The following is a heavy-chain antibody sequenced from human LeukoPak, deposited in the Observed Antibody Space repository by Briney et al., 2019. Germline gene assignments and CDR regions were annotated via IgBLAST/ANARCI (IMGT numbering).Heavy chain of an antibody. J-gene: IGHJ4*02. V-gene: IGHV3-21*01. CDR2: ISSSSSFI. D-gene: IGHD6-19*01. Sequence: GGSLRLSCAAPGFTFNSYSMNWVRQAPGKGLEWVSSISSSSSFIYYADSVRGRFTTSRDNAKSSLDLQMNSLRVEDAAVYYCARDLSGGGWYFGGQGTLVTVSS. CDR3: ARDLSGGGWYF. CDR1: GFTFNSYS.